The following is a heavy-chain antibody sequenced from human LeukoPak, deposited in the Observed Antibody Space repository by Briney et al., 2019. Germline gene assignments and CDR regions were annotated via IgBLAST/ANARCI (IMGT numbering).Heavy chain of an antibody. Sequence: GRSLRLSCAASGFSFSNYAMDWVGQAPGKGLEWVAVIWYDGSNKYYADSVKGRFTISRDNSKNTLYLQMNSLRAEDTAVYYCASTIPLAAAGTFDYWGQGTLVTVSS. CDR3: ASTIPLAAAGTFDY. D-gene: IGHD6-13*01. CDR1: GFSFSNYA. CDR2: IWYDGSNK. J-gene: IGHJ4*02. V-gene: IGHV3-33*01.